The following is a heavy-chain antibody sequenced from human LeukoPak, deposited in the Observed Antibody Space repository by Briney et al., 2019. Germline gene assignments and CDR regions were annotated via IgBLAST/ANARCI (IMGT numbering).Heavy chain of an antibody. V-gene: IGHV1-46*01. D-gene: IGHD5-24*01. J-gene: IGHJ3*02. CDR3: LGRRARNDAFDI. Sequence: ASVKVSCKASGYTFTSYYMHWVRQAPGQGLEWMGIINPSGGSTSYAQKFQGRVTMTRDTSTSTVYMELSSLRSEDTAVYYCLGRRARNDAFDIWGQGTMVTVSS. CDR1: GYTFTSYY. CDR2: INPSGGST.